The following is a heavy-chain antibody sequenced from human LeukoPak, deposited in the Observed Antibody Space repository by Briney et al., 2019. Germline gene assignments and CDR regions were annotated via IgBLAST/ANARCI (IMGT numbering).Heavy chain of an antibody. CDR1: GYTFTDFY. CDR2: IDPNSGGT. V-gene: IGHV1-2*02. CDR3: ARVGSSSWQLFDY. J-gene: IGHJ4*02. Sequence: ASVKVSCTASGYTFTDFYMYWVRQAPGQGLEWMGWIDPNSGGTGYAEKFQGRVTMTRDTSISTAYMELSSLRSDDTAVYYCARVGSSSWQLFDYWGQGSLVTVSS. D-gene: IGHD6-13*01.